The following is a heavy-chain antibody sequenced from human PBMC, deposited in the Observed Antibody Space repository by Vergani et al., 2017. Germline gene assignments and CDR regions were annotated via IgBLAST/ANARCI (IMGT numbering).Heavy chain of an antibody. Sequence: EVQLLESGGGLVQPGGSLRLSCAASGFTFSSYSMNWVRQAPGKGLEWVSAISGSGGSTYYADSVKGRFTISRDNLKNTMYLQMNSLRAEDTAVYYCAKGVGATRDYFDYWGQGTLVTVSS. D-gene: IGHD1-26*01. J-gene: IGHJ4*02. CDR1: GFTFSSYS. V-gene: IGHV3-23*01. CDR2: ISGSGGST. CDR3: AKGVGATRDYFDY.